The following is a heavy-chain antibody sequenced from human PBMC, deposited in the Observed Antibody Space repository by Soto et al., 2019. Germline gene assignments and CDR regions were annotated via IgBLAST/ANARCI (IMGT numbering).Heavy chain of an antibody. D-gene: IGHD3-10*01. Sequence: GEALKISRKGSGYSFTSYLNGWVRPMPGKGLEWMGIIYPGDSDTRYSPSFQGQVTISADKSISTAYLQWSSLKASDTAMYYCAGGGVRGVITRTRDYYGMDVWGQGTTVTVSS. CDR1: GYSFTSYL. CDR2: IYPGDSDT. V-gene: IGHV5-51*01. J-gene: IGHJ6*02. CDR3: AGGGVRGVITRTRDYYGMDV.